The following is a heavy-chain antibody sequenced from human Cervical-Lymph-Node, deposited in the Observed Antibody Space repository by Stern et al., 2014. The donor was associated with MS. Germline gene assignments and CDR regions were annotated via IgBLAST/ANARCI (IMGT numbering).Heavy chain of an antibody. Sequence: VQLVESGGGVVQPGRSLRLSCAASGFTFSRYGMHWVRQAPGKGLEWVASITHDESNQYYLESVKGRFTISRDNSKSTLFLQMDSLSAEDTAVYYCAKDRRQWLVGGDLDYRGQGTLVTVSS. CDR2: ITHDESNQ. CDR3: AKDRRQWLVGGDLDY. D-gene: IGHD6-19*01. J-gene: IGHJ4*02. CDR1: GFTFSRYG. V-gene: IGHV3-30*18.